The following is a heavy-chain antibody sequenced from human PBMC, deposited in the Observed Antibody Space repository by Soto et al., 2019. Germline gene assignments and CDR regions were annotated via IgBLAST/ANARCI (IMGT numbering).Heavy chain of an antibody. Sequence: PGESLKISCAASGFTFSSYAMSWVRQVPGKGLEWVSAITGSGGSTYYADSVKGRFTISRGNSKNTLYMQMNSLRAEDTAVYYWAKNRYCDSSGYYEYWGQGNLVTVSS. D-gene: IGHD3-22*01. CDR2: ITGSGGST. CDR1: GFTFSSYA. J-gene: IGHJ4*02. CDR3: AKNRYCDSSGYYEY. V-gene: IGHV3-23*01.